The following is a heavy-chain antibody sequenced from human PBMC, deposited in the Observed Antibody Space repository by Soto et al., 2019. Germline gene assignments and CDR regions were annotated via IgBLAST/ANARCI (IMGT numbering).Heavy chain of an antibody. V-gene: IGHV1-58*01. CDR1: GFTFTSSA. J-gene: IGHJ6*02. D-gene: IGHD6-6*01. Sequence: GASVKVSCKASGFTFTSSAVQWVRQARGQRLEWIGWIVVGSGNTNYAQKFQERVTITRDMSTSTAYMELSSLRSEDTAVYYCAVRSSSVDYYYYYGMDVWGQGTTVTVSS. CDR2: IVVGSGNT. CDR3: AVRSSSVDYYYYYGMDV.